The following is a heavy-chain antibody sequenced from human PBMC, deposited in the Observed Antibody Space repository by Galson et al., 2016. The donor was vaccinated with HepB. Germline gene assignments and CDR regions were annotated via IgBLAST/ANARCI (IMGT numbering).Heavy chain of an antibody. Sequence: SLRLSCAASGFTFSTYGMHWVRRGPGKGLEWVSVISYDGSHKYYADSVKGRFPISRDISKNTLYLQMNSLRAEDTAVYYCAKNSLRVIVGAADYWGQGTLVTFSS. CDR3: AKNSLRVIVGAADY. CDR1: GFTFSTYG. V-gene: IGHV3-30-3*02. J-gene: IGHJ4*02. CDR2: ISYDGSHK. D-gene: IGHD1-26*01.